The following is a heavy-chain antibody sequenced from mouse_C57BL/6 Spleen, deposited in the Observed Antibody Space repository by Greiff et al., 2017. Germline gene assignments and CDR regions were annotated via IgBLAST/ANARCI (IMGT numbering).Heavy chain of an antibody. J-gene: IGHJ2*01. CDR3: AREGGTTVAYFDY. Sequence: QVQLQQPGTELVKPGASVKLSCKASGYTFTSYWMHWVKQRPGQGLEWIVNINPSNGGTNYNEKFKSKATLTVDKSSSTAYMQLSSLTSEDSAVYYCAREGGTTVAYFDYWGQGTTLTVSS. D-gene: IGHD1-1*01. CDR2: INPSNGGT. V-gene: IGHV1-53*01. CDR1: GYTFTSYW.